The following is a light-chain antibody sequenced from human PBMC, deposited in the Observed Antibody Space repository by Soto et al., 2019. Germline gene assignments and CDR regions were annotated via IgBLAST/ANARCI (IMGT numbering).Light chain of an antibody. V-gene: IGLV1-47*01. J-gene: IGLJ2*01. Sequence: QSVLTQPPSGSGTPGQRVTISCSGSSSNIGSNYVYWYQQVPGTAPKLLIYRNNQRPSGVPDRLSGSKSGTSASLAISGLRSEDEADYYCVAWDDSLSGHVVFGGGTKVPS. CDR2: RNN. CDR1: SSNIGSNY. CDR3: VAWDDSLSGHVV.